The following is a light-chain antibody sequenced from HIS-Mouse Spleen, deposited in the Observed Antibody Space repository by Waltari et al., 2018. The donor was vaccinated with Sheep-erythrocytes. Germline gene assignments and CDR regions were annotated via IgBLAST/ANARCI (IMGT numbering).Light chain of an antibody. CDR1: SSDVGGSNY. J-gene: IGLJ1*01. CDR3: CSYAGSYNHV. CDR2: DVS. V-gene: IGLV2-11*01. Sequence: QSALTQPRSVSGSPGQSVTIPCTGTSSDVGGSNYVSWYQQHPGKAPKPMFYDVSKRPSGVPDRFSGSKAGNTASLTISGLQAEDEADYYCCSYAGSYNHVFATGTKVTVL.